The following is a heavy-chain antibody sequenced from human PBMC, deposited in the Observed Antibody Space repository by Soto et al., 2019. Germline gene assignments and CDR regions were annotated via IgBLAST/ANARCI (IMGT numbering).Heavy chain of an antibody. CDR3: ASQNAYYYGDYGYYYYYMDV. V-gene: IGHV4-59*01. CDR2: IYYSGST. J-gene: IGHJ6*03. Sequence: SETLSLTCTVSGGSISSYYWSWIRQPPGKGLEWIGYIYYSGSTNYNPSLKSRVTISVDTSKNQFSLKLSSVTAADTAVYYCASQNAYYYGDYGYYYYYMDVWGKGTKVTVSS. D-gene: IGHD4-17*01. CDR1: GGSISSYY.